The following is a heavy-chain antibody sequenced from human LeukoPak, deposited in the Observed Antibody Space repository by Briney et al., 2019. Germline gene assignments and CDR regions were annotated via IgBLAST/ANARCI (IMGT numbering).Heavy chain of an antibody. Sequence: GASVKVSCKASGYTFTSYDINWGRQATGQGLEWMGWMDPNRGNTGYSQKFQGRGTMTWNASISKAYMVLSSPGSEATTVYYCAGGFVVATLYSDAFDILGQGAMVAVSS. CDR2: MDPNRGNT. J-gene: IGHJ3*02. D-gene: IGHD2-21*01. V-gene: IGHV1-8*01. CDR3: AGGFVVATLYSDAFDI. CDR1: GYTFTSYD.